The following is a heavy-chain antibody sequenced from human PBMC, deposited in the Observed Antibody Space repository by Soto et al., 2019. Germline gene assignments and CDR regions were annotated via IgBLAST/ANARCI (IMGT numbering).Heavy chain of an antibody. CDR1: GNSFTSYW. J-gene: IGHJ2*01. CDR2: IDPSDSYT. D-gene: IGHD3-16*02. Sequence: PXESLKVSWKCSGNSFTSYWISLVLQMPGKGLEWMGRIDPSDSYTNYSPSFQGHVTISADKSISTAYLQWSSLKASDTAMYYCPRPEIRSDWYFDLWGRGTLVTVSS. V-gene: IGHV5-10-1*01. CDR3: PRPEIRSDWYFDL.